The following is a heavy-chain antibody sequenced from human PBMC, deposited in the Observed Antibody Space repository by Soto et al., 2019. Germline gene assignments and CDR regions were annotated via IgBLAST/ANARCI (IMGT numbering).Heavy chain of an antibody. CDR1: GFTFSNAW. Sequence: EVQLVESGGGLVKPGGSLRLSCAASGFTFSNAWMNWVRQAPGKGLEWVGRIKSKTDGGTTDYAAPVKGRFTISRDDSKNTLYLQMNSLKTEDTAVYYCTVRRNYEVLRYYYGMDVWGQGTTVTVSS. J-gene: IGHJ6*02. D-gene: IGHD1-7*01. V-gene: IGHV3-15*07. CDR2: IKSKTDGGTT. CDR3: TVRRNYEVLRYYYGMDV.